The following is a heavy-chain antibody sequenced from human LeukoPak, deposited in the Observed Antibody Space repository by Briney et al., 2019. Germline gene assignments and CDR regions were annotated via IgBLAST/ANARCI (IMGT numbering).Heavy chain of an antibody. V-gene: IGHV3-43*02. CDR1: GFIFA. Sequence: GGSLRLSCAAPGFIFAIHWVRQAPGKGLEWVSLISGDGGSTFYADSVRGRFTISRDNTRKSLSLQVSSLRSEDTALHYCARESETSGWYDYWGQGTLVTVSS. D-gene: IGHD6-19*01. J-gene: IGHJ4*02. CDR2: ISGDGGST. CDR3: ARESETSGWYDY.